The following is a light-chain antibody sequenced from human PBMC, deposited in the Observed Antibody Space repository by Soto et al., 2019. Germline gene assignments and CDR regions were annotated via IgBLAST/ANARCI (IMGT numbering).Light chain of an antibody. CDR1: QSVNSN. V-gene: IGKV3-15*01. CDR2: GAS. CDR3: QNYNTWPWK. Sequence: DTVTAQSPAALCVSPGARATVSWRASQSVNSNLAWYQQKLGQAPRVLIYGASTRATGIPARFSGSGSGTEFILTISSLQSEDFAVYYCQNYNTWPWKCGKGTKGDIK. J-gene: IGKJ1*01.